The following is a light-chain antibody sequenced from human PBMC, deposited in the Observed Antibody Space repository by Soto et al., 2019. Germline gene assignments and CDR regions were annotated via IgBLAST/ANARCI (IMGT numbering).Light chain of an antibody. CDR2: RDD. CDR1: SSNIGSNY. Sequence: QSVLTQPPSASATPGQRITISCFGSSSNIGSNYGYWYQQLPGTAPKLLISRDDERPSGVPDRFSGSKSGTSASLAFSGVRSEDEADYFCAAWDDSLRAPVFGGGTKLTVL. CDR3: AAWDDSLRAPV. V-gene: IGLV1-47*01. J-gene: IGLJ2*01.